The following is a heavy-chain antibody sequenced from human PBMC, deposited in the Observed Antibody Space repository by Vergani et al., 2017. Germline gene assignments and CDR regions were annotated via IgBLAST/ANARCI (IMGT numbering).Heavy chain of an antibody. V-gene: IGHV1-18*01. CDR3: ARDPHSLIVATSTVYYYYGMDV. CDR1: GYTFTSYG. D-gene: IGHD5-12*01. CDR2: ISAYNGNT. Sequence: QVQLVQSGAEVKKPGASVKVSCKASGYTFTSYGISWVRQAPGQGLEWMGWISAYNGNTNYAQKLQGRVTMTTDTSTSTDYMELRSLRSDDTAVYYCARDPHSLIVATSTVYYYYGMDVWGQGTTVTVSS. J-gene: IGHJ6*02.